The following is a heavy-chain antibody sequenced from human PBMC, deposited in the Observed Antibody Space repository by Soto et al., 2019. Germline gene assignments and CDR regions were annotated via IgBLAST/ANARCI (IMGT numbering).Heavy chain of an antibody. CDR1: GFNFSDHY. V-gene: IGHV3-11*06. D-gene: IGHD6-19*01. J-gene: IGHJ4*02. Sequence: PGGSLRLSCVASGFNFSDHYMNWIRQAPGKGLEWVSYISGSSRYTNFADSVKDRFTISRDNAKNSLYLQMNSLRAEDTAVYYCARHTSGWHYYDYWGQGTPVTVSS. CDR3: ARHTSGWHYYDY. CDR2: ISGSSRYT.